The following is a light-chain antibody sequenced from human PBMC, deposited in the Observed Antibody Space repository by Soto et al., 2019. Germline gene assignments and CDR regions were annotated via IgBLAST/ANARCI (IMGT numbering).Light chain of an antibody. J-gene: IGKJ1*01. CDR3: QQTSSFPRT. CDR2: AAS. CDR1: QGISSW. V-gene: IGKV1-12*01. Sequence: DIQMTQSPSSVSASVGDRVTITCRASQGISSWLAWHQQKPGKAPKLLIYAASSLQSGVPSRFSGSGSGTDFTLTISSLQPEDFATYYCQQTSSFPRTFGQGTKVEIK.